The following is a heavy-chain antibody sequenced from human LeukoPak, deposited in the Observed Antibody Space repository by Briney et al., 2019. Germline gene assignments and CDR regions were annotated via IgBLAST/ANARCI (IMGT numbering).Heavy chain of an antibody. J-gene: IGHJ4*02. D-gene: IGHD2-2*01. CDR1: GGSFSGYY. Sequence: SETLSLTCAVYGGSFSGYYWSWIRQPPGKGLEWIGEINHSGSTNYNPSLKSRVTISVDTSKNQFSLKLSSVTAADTAVYYCARGPAGKASGAYYWGQGTLVTVSS. V-gene: IGHV4-34*01. CDR2: INHSGST. CDR3: ARGPAGKASGAYY.